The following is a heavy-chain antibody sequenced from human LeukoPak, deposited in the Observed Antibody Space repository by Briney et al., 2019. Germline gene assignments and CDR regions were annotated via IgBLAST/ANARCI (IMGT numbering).Heavy chain of an antibody. Sequence: GGSLRLSCAASGFTFSSYTIHWVRQPPGKGLEWVAVISFEGSNKYYADSVKGRFTISRDNSKNTLYLQMNSLRAQATAVYYCAREEMGSSLGFDPWGQGTLVTVSS. D-gene: IGHD2-8*01. V-gene: IGHV3-30-3*01. CDR2: ISFEGSNK. CDR3: AREEMGSSLGFDP. J-gene: IGHJ5*02. CDR1: GFTFSSYT.